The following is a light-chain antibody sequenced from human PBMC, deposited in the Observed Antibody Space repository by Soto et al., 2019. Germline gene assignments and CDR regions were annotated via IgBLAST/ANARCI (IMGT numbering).Light chain of an antibody. Sequence: DIQMTQSPSTLSGSVGDRVTITCRASQTISSWLAWYQQKPGKAPKLLIYSASDLESGVPSRFSGSGFGTEFTLTITSLQPDDFATYYCQQYNSYWTFGQGTKVDIK. J-gene: IGKJ1*01. CDR3: QQYNSYWT. CDR1: QTISSW. V-gene: IGKV1-5*03. CDR2: SAS.